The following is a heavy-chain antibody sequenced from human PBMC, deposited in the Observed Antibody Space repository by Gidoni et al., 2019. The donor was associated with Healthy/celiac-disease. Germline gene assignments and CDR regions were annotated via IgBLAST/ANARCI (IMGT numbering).Heavy chain of an antibody. V-gene: IGHV1-46*03. J-gene: IGHJ6*02. CDR1: GYTFTSYY. CDR3: AREYYDILTGTFYGMDV. Sequence: QVQLVQSGAEVKKPGASVKVSCKASGYTFTSYYMHWVRQAPGQGLEWMGIINPSGGSTSYAQKFQGRVTMTRDTSTSTVYMELSSLRSEDTAVYYCAREYYDILTGTFYGMDVWGQGTSVTVSS. D-gene: IGHD3-9*01. CDR2: INPSGGST.